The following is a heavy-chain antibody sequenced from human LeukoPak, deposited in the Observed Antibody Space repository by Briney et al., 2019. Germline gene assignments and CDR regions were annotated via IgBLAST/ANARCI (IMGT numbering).Heavy chain of an antibody. V-gene: IGHV1-18*01. J-gene: IGHJ6*02. D-gene: IGHD3-9*01. CDR1: GYTFTSYG. Sequence: ASVKVSCKASGYTFTSYGIGWVRQAPGQGLEWMGWISTYNGKRNYAQKFQDRVTMTTDTSTSTAYMELRSLRSDDTAVYYCARDSGVVNYDILTGSNYYYGMDVWGQGTTVTVSS. CDR3: ARDSGVVNYDILTGSNYYYGMDV. CDR2: ISTYNGKR.